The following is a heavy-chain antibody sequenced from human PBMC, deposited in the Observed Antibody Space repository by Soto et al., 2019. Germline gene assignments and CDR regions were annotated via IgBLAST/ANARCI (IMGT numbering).Heavy chain of an antibody. Sequence: GESLKISCKGSGYTFTSNWIGWVRQMPGKGLEWMGIIYPGDSETRYSPSFQGQVTISADKSINTAYLQWSSLKASDPAIYYCALGGPMIVVVSIDPFHIWGQGTMVTVSS. V-gene: IGHV5-51*01. J-gene: IGHJ3*02. CDR2: IYPGDSET. CDR1: GYTFTSNW. CDR3: ALGGPMIVVVSIDPFHI. D-gene: IGHD3-22*01.